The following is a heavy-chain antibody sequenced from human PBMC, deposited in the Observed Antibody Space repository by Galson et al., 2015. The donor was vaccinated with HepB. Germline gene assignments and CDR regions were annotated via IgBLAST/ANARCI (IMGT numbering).Heavy chain of an antibody. V-gene: IGHV1-18*01. Sequence: QSGAEVKEPGTSVKVSCKASGYTFSSYSITWVRQAPGQGLEWMGWTSVNNRYINYAQKFQGRVSMTTDTSTSTAYMELRSLRSDDTAVYFCARGAVVVAVGATQKNWFDPWGQGTLVIVSS. J-gene: IGHJ5*02. D-gene: IGHD2-15*01. CDR2: TSVNNRYI. CDR1: GYTFSSYS. CDR3: ARGAVVVAVGATQKNWFDP.